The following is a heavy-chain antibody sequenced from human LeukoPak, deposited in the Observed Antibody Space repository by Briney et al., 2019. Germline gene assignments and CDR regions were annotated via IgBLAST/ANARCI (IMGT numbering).Heavy chain of an antibody. D-gene: IGHD6-19*01. CDR3: ARRFAVGWDLDTYYYGMDV. CDR1: GYSFTSYS. CDR2: IYPCDSDP. V-gene: IGHV5-51*01. Sequence: GESLKISCKGSGYSFTSYSIGWVRQMPGKGLEWMEIIYPCDSDPRYSASCQGQVTISADKSLSTAYLQRSSLRASDTAMYYCARRFAVGWDLDTYYYGMDVWGQGATVTVSS. J-gene: IGHJ6*02.